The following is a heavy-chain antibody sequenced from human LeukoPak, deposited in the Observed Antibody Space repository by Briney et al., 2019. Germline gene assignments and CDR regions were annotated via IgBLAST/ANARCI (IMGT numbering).Heavy chain of an antibody. D-gene: IGHD4-17*01. CDR3: ARDRSLTTVTTPDRAFDI. CDR2: TNPSGGST. J-gene: IGHJ3*02. CDR1: GYTFTSYY. Sequence: GASVKVSCKASGYTFTSYYMHLVRQAPGQGLEWMGITNPSGGSTSYAQKFQGRVTMTRDTSTSTVYMELSSLRSEDTAVYYCARDRSLTTVTTPDRAFDIWGQGTMVTVSS. V-gene: IGHV1-46*03.